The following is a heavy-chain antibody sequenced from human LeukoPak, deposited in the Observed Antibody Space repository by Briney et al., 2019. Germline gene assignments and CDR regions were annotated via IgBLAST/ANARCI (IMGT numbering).Heavy chain of an antibody. CDR1: GFTFSSYS. CDR2: ISSSSSYI. CDR3: ARLEQWLVRADV. Sequence: PGGSLRLSCAASGFTFSSYSLNWVRQAPGKGLEWVSSISSSSSYIYYADSVKGRFTISRNNAKNSLYLQMNSLRAEDTALYYCARLEQWLVRADVWGKGTTVTISS. J-gene: IGHJ6*04. D-gene: IGHD6-19*01. V-gene: IGHV3-21*01.